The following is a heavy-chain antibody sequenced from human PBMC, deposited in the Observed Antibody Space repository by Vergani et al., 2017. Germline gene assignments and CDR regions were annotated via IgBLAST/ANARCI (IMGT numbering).Heavy chain of an antibody. CDR3: ARDPLYSTTWPFLLLDMDV. CDR2: FYTGGGT. Sequence: QVQLQESGPGLVRPSQTLSLTCTVSGGSISSGSYYWSWFRQPAGKGLEWIGRFYTGGGTSYNPSLKSRVTISVDTSKNQFSLQLSSVIAADTAVYYCARDPLYSTTWPFLLLDMDVWGQGTTVTGSS. CDR1: GGSISSGSYY. V-gene: IGHV4-61*02. D-gene: IGHD6-13*01. J-gene: IGHJ6*02.